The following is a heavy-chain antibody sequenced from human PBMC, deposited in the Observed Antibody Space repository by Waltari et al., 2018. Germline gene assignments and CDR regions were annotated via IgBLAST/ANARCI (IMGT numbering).Heavy chain of an antibody. Sequence: EVQLVESGGGLVQPGGSLRLSCAASGFTFSSYWMSWVRQAPGRGLEWVANIKQDGSEKYYVDAVKGRFTISRDNAKNSLYLQMNSLRAEDTAVYYCARSIAARLYYYYYYMDVWGKGTTVTISS. J-gene: IGHJ6*03. V-gene: IGHV3-7*01. CDR2: IKQDGSEK. CDR1: GFTFSSYW. CDR3: ARSIAARLYYYYYYMDV. D-gene: IGHD6-6*01.